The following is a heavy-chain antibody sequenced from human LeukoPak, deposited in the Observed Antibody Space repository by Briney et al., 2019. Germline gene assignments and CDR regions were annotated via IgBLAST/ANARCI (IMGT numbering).Heavy chain of an antibody. J-gene: IGHJ5*02. V-gene: IGHV1-58*02. CDR2: IFFGSGNT. Sequence: GASVKVSCKASGFTFTSSAMQWVRQARGQRLEWIGWIFFGSGNTNYAQKFQERVTITRDMSTRITYMELSSLRSEDTAVYYCGADLTMVRGVPRWFDPWGQGTMVTVSS. CDR3: GADLTMVRGVPRWFDP. D-gene: IGHD3-10*01. CDR1: GFTFTSSA.